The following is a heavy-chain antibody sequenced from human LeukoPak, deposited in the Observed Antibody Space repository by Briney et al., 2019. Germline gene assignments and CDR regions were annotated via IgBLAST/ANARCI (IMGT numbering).Heavy chain of an antibody. J-gene: IGHJ4*02. CDR1: GFTFSNYE. Sequence: TGGSLRLSCAASGFTFSNYEMNWVRQAPGKGLEWVSYISSSGSTIYYADSVQGRFTISRDNSKNTLYLQMNSLRAEDTAVYYCARGHTSGWYGGYWGQGTLVTVSS. CDR3: ARGHTSGWYGGY. V-gene: IGHV3-48*03. D-gene: IGHD6-19*01. CDR2: ISSSGSTI.